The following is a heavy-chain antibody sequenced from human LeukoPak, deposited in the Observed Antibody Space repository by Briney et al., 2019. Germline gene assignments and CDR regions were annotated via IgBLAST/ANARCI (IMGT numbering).Heavy chain of an antibody. Sequence: KTPETLSLTCTVSGGSVSSGSYYWSWIRQPPGKGLEWIGYIYYSGSTNYNPSLKSRVTMSVDTSKNQFSLKLSSVTAADTAVYYCARTNGWNNWFDPWGQGTLVTVSS. V-gene: IGHV4-61*01. J-gene: IGHJ5*02. CDR1: GGSVSSGSYY. D-gene: IGHD2-8*01. CDR3: ARTNGWNNWFDP. CDR2: IYYSGST.